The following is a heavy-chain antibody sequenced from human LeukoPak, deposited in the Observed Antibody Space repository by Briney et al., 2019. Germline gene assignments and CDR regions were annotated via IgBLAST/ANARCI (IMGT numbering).Heavy chain of an antibody. Sequence: SETLSLTCTVSGYSISSGYYWGWIRQTPGKGLEWIGSIYYSGSTYYNPSLKSRVTISVDTSKNPFSLKLTSVTAADTALYYCARNYYGSGSFYVHNWGQGTLVTVSS. CDR1: GYSISSGYY. CDR3: ARNYYGSGSFYVHN. D-gene: IGHD3-10*01. V-gene: IGHV4-38-2*02. J-gene: IGHJ4*02. CDR2: IYYSGST.